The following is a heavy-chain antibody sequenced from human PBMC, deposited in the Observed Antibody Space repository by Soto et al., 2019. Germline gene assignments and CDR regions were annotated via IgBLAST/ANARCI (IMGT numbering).Heavy chain of an antibody. CDR1: VYSFTSYW. J-gene: IGHJ6*02. Sequence: GESLKISCKGSVYSFTSYWISWVRQMPGKGLEWMGRIDPSDSYTNYSPSFQGHVTISADKSISTAYLQWSSLKASDTAMYYCARLPLYGGRGLYYYGIDVWGQGTTVTSP. CDR2: IDPSDSYT. D-gene: IGHD3-16*01. V-gene: IGHV5-10-1*01. CDR3: ARLPLYGGRGLYYYGIDV.